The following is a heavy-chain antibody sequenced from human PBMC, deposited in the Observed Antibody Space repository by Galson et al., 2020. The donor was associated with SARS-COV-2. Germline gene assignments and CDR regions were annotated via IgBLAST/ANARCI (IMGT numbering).Heavy chain of an antibody. V-gene: IGHV3-7*03. CDR3: ARDADFWSG. D-gene: IGHD3-3*01. Sequence: GESLKISCAASGSTFSSYWLSWVRQAPGKGLEWVANIKQDGSETYYVDSVKGRFTVSRDNSKNSLYLQMNSLTPEDTAVYYCARDADFWSGWGQVTLVTVSS. CDR2: IKQDGSET. J-gene: IGHJ4*02. CDR1: GSTFSSYW.